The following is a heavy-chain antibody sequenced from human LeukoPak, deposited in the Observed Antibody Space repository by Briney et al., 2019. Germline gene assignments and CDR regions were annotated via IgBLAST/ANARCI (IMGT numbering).Heavy chain of an antibody. Sequence: GGSLRLSCAAPGFTVSSNYMSWVRQAPGKGLEWVSVIYSGGSTYYADAVKGRFTISRDNAKNSLYLQMNSLRVEDTAVYYCARFHTGSYRGFDPWGQGTLVTVSS. J-gene: IGHJ5*02. CDR1: GFTVSSNY. CDR2: IYSGGST. CDR3: ARFHTGSYRGFDP. D-gene: IGHD1-26*01. V-gene: IGHV3-66*01.